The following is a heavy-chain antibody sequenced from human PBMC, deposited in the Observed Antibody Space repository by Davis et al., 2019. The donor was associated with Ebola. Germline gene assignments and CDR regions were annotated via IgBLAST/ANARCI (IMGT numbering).Heavy chain of an antibody. D-gene: IGHD6-19*01. J-gene: IGHJ4*02. CDR1: GFTLTNYA. V-gene: IGHV1-3*01. CDR2: VHGGNGNT. Sequence: ASVKVSCKASGFTLTNYAIHWVRQAPGQRLEWMGWVHGGNGNTKYSQSFQGRVTITTDTSASTVYLDLTSLRYDDTAVFYCARASFGYNSGWYVDYWGPGSLVTVSS. CDR3: ARASFGYNSGWYVDY.